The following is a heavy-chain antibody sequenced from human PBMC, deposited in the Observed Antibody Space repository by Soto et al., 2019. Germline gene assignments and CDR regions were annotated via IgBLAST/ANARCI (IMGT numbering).Heavy chain of an antibody. CDR3: AEMGARRYYGMDV. V-gene: IGHV1-69*02. J-gene: IGHJ6*02. CDR2: IIPILGIA. Sequence: ASVKVSCKASGGTFSSYTISWVRQAPGQGLEWMGRIIPILGIANYAQKFQGRVTITADKSTSTAYMELSSLRSEDTAVYYCAEMGARRYYGMDVWGQGTTVTVSS. D-gene: IGHD1-26*01. CDR1: GGTFSSYT.